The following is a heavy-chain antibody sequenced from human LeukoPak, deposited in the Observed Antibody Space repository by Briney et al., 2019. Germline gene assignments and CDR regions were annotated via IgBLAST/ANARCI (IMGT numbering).Heavy chain of an antibody. J-gene: IGHJ5*02. Sequence: SETLSLTCTVSGGSISSYYWSWLRQPPGKGLEWLGYIYYSGSTNYNPSLKSRVTISVDTSKNQFSLKLSSVTAADTAVYYCARDQSSGSYFWFDPWGQGTLVTVSS. CDR3: ARDQSSGSYFWFDP. D-gene: IGHD1-26*01. CDR2: IYYSGST. CDR1: GGSISSYY. V-gene: IGHV4-59*01.